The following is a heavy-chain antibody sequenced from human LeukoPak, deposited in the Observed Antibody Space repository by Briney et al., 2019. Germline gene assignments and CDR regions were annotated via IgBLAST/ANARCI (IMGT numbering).Heavy chain of an antibody. D-gene: IGHD4-17*01. CDR1: GFTFSSYA. CDR2: ISYDGSNK. V-gene: IGHV3-30-3*01. Sequence: GGSLKLSCAASGFTFSSYAMHWVRQAPGKGLEWVAVISYDGSNKYYADSVKGRFTISRDNSKNTLYLQMNSLRAEDTAVYYCARGFTVTFYWYFDLWGRGTLVTVSS. CDR3: ARGFTVTFYWYFDL. J-gene: IGHJ2*01.